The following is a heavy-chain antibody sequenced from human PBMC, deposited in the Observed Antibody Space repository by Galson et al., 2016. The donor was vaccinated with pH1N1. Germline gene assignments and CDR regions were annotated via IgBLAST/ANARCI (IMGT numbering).Heavy chain of an antibody. Sequence: SLRLSCAASGFTFNNYAMSWVRQAPGKGLEWVSGIEDGGGGTEYADSVKGRFTNSRDNSKNTLSLQMNSLRAEDTAVYFCAKADHIWASYFDYWGQGTLVTVSS. V-gene: IGHV3-23*01. CDR2: IEDGGGGT. CDR1: GFTFNNYA. CDR3: AKADHIWASYFDY. J-gene: IGHJ4*02. D-gene: IGHD2-21*01.